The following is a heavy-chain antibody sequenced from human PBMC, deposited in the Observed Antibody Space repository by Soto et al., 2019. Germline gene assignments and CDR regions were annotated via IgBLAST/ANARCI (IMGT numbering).Heavy chain of an antibody. V-gene: IGHV3-23*01. CDR2: ISGSGDST. D-gene: IGHD6-19*01. Sequence: EVQLLESGGGLVQPGGSLRLSCAASGFSFSSYAMNWVRQAPGKGLEWVSVISGSGDSTYYADSVKGRFTISRDNSKNTLLLQMLSLRAEDTAVYYCARRSRGWYFDYWGQGTLVIVSS. CDR3: ARRSRGWYFDY. CDR1: GFSFSSYA. J-gene: IGHJ4*02.